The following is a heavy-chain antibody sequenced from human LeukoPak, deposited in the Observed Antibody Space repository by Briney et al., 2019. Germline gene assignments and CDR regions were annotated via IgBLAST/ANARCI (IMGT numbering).Heavy chain of an antibody. Sequence: GESLKISCAASGFTFSGSAMHWVRQASGKGREWVGRIRSKANSYATAYAASVKGRFTISRDDSKNTAYLQMNSLKSEDTAVYYCTPLDYWGQGTLVTVSS. CDR2: IRSKANSYAT. J-gene: IGHJ4*02. CDR1: GFTFSGSA. CDR3: TPLDY. V-gene: IGHV3-73*01.